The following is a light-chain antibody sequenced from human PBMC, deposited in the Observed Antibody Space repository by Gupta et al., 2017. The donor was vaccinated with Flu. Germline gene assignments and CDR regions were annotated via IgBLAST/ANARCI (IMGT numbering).Light chain of an antibody. CDR2: EVN. Sequence: ALTQPASVSGSPGQSITSSCTGTGTDVGGYNFVSWYQHYPGKVPKLIISEVNNRPSGVSSRFSGSKFGTTAFLTISWLQAEDEADYYCHPYTHITNIGVFGGGTRLTVL. J-gene: IGLJ3*02. CDR1: GTDVGGYNF. V-gene: IGLV2-14*01. CDR3: HPYTHITNIGV.